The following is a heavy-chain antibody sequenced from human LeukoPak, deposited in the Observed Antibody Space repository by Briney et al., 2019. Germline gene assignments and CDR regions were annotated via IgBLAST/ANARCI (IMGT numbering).Heavy chain of an antibody. CDR3: AKGNWFDS. J-gene: IGHJ5*01. Sequence: GGSLRLSCAASGFTFSSYWMHWVRQAPGKGLEWVSGISSDSGSVGYADSVKGRFTISRDNAKNSLSLQMNSLKAEDMAFYYCAKGNWFDSWGQGILVTVSS. CDR1: GFTFSSYW. CDR2: ISSDSGSV. V-gene: IGHV3-9*03.